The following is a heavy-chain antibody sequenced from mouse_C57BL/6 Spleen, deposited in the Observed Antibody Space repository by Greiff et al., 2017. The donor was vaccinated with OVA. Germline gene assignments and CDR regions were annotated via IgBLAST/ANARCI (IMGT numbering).Heavy chain of an antibody. J-gene: IGHJ2*01. V-gene: IGHV1-15*01. Sequence: QVQLQQSGAELVRPGASVTLSCKASGYTFTDYEMHWVKQTPVHGLEWIGAIDPETGGTAYNQKFKGKAILTADKSSSTAYMELRSLTSEDSAVYYCTRSYSNYPYYFDYWGQGTTLTVSS. D-gene: IGHD2-5*01. CDR3: TRSYSNYPYYFDY. CDR2: IDPETGGT. CDR1: GYTFTDYE.